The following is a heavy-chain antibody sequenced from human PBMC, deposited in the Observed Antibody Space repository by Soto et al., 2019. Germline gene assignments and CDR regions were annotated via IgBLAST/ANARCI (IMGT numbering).Heavy chain of an antibody. J-gene: IGHJ5*02. V-gene: IGHV4-39*01. CDR3: ARIGGLMVRAVANWFDP. Sequence: QLQLQESGPGLVKPSETLSLTCSVSGGSISRSSYYWGWIRQPPGKGLEWIGSIYYSGSTNYNPSLTSHVTLSVATSKTPFSLKLSSVTAAATAVYYCARIGGLMVRAVANWFDPWGQGTLVTVSS. CDR1: GGSISRSSYY. CDR2: IYYSGST. D-gene: IGHD3-10*01.